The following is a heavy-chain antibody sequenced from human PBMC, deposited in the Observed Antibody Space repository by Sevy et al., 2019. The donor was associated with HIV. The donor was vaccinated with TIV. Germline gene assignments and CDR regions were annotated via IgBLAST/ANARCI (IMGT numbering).Heavy chain of an antibody. J-gene: IGHJ3*02. D-gene: IGHD3-16*01. CDR3: AREITKDDAFDI. CDR1: GFTFSSYS. V-gene: IGHV3-21*01. Sequence: GGSLRLSCAASGFTFSSYSMNWVRQAPGKGLEWVSSISSSSSYLYYAGSVKGRFTISRDNAKNSLYLQMNSLRAEDTAVYYCAREITKDDAFDIWGQGTMVTVSS. CDR2: ISSSSSYL.